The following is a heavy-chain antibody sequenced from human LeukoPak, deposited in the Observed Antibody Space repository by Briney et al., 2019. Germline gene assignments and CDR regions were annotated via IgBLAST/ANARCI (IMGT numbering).Heavy chain of an antibody. V-gene: IGHV3-30*03. CDR2: ISYDGSNK. J-gene: IGHJ4*02. Sequence: GGSLRLSCAAFGFTFSSYGMHWVRQAPGKGLEWVAVISYDGSNKYYADSVKGRFTISRDNSKNTLYLQMNSLRAEDTAVYYCASAEQQWLVGSSWGQGTLVTVSS. D-gene: IGHD6-19*01. CDR3: ASAEQQWLVGSS. CDR1: GFTFSSYG.